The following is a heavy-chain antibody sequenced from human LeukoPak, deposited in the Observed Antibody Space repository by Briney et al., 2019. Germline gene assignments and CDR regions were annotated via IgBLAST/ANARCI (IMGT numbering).Heavy chain of an antibody. V-gene: IGHV3-21*06. CDR2: ISGSSTYI. CDR1: GFTFSSYA. CDR3: ARRGYYDSSGYDY. Sequence: GGSLRLSCAASGFTFSSYAMNWVRQAPGKGLEWVSSISGSSTYIYYADSVKGRFTISRDNAKNSVFLQINNLRAEDTAIYYCARRGYYDSSGYDYWGQGTLVTVSS. D-gene: IGHD3-22*01. J-gene: IGHJ4*02.